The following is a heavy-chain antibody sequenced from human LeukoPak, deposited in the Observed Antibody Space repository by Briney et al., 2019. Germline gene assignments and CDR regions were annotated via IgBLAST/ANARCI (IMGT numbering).Heavy chain of an antibody. D-gene: IGHD1-26*01. CDR1: GGTFSSYA. CDR2: IIPIHGIA. Sequence: GASVKVSCKASGGTFSSYAISWVRQAPGQGLEWMGRIIPIHGIANYAQKFQGRVTITADKSTSTAYMELSSLRSEDTAVYYCASIVGATYYYYYGMDVWGQGTTVTVSS. CDR3: ASIVGATYYYYYGMDV. J-gene: IGHJ6*02. V-gene: IGHV1-69*04.